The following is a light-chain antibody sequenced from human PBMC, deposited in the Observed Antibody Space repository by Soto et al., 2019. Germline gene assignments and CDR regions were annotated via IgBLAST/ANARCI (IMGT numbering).Light chain of an antibody. CDR1: QSVSSN. V-gene: IGKV3-15*01. Sequence: EIVMTQSPAALSVSPGERATLSCRASQSVSSNLAWYQQKPGQAPRLLIFGASTRATNIPARFSGSGSGTDLTLTISSLQSEDFGVYYCQQYNNWPRTFGQGTKVDIK. CDR3: QQYNNWPRT. CDR2: GAS. J-gene: IGKJ1*01.